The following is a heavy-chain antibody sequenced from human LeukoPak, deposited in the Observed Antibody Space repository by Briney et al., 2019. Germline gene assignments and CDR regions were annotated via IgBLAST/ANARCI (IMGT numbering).Heavy chain of an antibody. J-gene: IGHJ4*02. V-gene: IGHV1-2*06. D-gene: IGHD3-10*01. Sequence: GASVKVSCKASGYTFTGYYMHWVRQAPGQGLEWMGRINPNSGGTNYAQKFQGRVTMTRDTSISTAYMELSRLRSDDTAVYYCARDNYYGSGSYYKIWGQGTLVTVSS. CDR2: INPNSGGT. CDR3: ARDNYYGSGSYYKI. CDR1: GYTFTGYY.